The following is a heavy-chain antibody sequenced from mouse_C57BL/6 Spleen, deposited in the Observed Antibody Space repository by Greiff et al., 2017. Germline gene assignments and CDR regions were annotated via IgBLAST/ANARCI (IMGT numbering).Heavy chain of an antibody. D-gene: IGHD2-1*01. J-gene: IGHJ3*01. CDR3: AREGDYGNYPFAY. V-gene: IGHV5-16*01. CDR2: INYDGSST. Sequence: EVKLMESEGGLVQPGRSMKLSCTASGFTFSDYYMAWVRQVPEKGLEWVANINYDGSSTYYLDSLKSRFIISRDNAKNILYLQMSSLKSEDTATYYCAREGDYGNYPFAYWGQGTLVTVSA. CDR1: GFTFSDYY.